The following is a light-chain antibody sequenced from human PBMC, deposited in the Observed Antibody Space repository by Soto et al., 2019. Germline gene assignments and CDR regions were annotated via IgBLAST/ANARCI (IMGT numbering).Light chain of an antibody. CDR3: MQALQTPT. J-gene: IGKJ4*01. CDR2: LGS. CDR1: QSLLHSNGINY. Sequence: DVVMTQSPLSLPVTLGQPASISCRSSQSLLHSNGINYLDWYLQKPGQSPQLLIYLGSNRASGVPDRFSGSGTGTDFTLKISRVEAEDVGVYYCMQALQTPTFGGGTKVDI. V-gene: IGKV2-28*01.